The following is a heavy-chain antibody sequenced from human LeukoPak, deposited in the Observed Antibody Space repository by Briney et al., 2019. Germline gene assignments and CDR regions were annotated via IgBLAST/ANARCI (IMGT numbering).Heavy chain of an antibody. Sequence: PSETLSLTCAVYGGSFSGYYWSWIRQPPGKGLEWIGEINHSGSTNYNPSLKRRVTISVDTSKNQFSLKLSSVTAADTAVYYCARDLGLKFPFDYWGQGTLVTVSS. J-gene: IGHJ4*02. CDR1: GGSFSGYY. CDR3: ARDLGLKFPFDY. CDR2: INHSGST. V-gene: IGHV4-34*01.